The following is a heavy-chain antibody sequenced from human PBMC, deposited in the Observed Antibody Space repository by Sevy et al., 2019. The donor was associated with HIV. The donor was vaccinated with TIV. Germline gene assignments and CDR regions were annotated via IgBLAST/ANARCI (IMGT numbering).Heavy chain of an antibody. Sequence: GGSLRLSCAASGFTFSSYAMNWVRQAPGKGLEWVSSISASGRSTYYADSVEGRFTISRDNSKNKLYLQMNSLRGDDTAVEYCAKGYCSGGSCPRDYYYYGMDVWGQGTTVTVSS. J-gene: IGHJ6*02. CDR1: GFTFSSYA. V-gene: IGHV3-23*01. CDR3: AKGYCSGGSCPRDYYYYGMDV. CDR2: ISASGRST. D-gene: IGHD2-15*01.